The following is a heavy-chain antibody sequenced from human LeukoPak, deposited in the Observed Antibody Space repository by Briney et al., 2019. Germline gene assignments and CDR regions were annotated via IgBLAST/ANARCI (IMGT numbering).Heavy chain of an antibody. D-gene: IGHD6-13*01. Sequence: PGRSLRLSCAASGFTFSSYAMHWVRQAPGKGLEWVAVISYDGSNKYYADSVKGRFTISRDNSKNTLYLQMNSLRAEDTAVYYCARDFLYSSSWSSAFDIWGQGTMVTVSS. V-gene: IGHV3-30*04. CDR2: ISYDGSNK. J-gene: IGHJ3*02. CDR1: GFTFSSYA. CDR3: ARDFLYSSSWSSAFDI.